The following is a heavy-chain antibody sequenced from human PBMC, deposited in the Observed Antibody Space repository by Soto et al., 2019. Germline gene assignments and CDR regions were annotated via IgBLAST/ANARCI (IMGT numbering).Heavy chain of an antibody. CDR3: ARQGGGNYYDSSGHWPYLDY. D-gene: IGHD3-22*01. V-gene: IGHV5-51*01. CDR1: GYSFTSYW. J-gene: IGHJ4*02. CDR2: TYPGDSDT. Sequence: LGESLKISCKGSGYSFTSYWIGWVRQMPGKGLEWMGITYPGDSDTRYSPSFQGQVTISADKSISTAYLQWSSLKASDTAMYYCARQGGGNYYDSSGHWPYLDYWGQGTLVTVSS.